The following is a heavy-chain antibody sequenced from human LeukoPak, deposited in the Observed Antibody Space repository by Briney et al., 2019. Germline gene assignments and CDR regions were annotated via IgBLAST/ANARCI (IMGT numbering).Heavy chain of an antibody. CDR2: FDPVQGKT. Sequence: ASVKVSCKVSGYTLTEFSIHWVRQAPGRGLEWVGGFDPVQGKTLYAQKFQGRVTMTEDTSTDTAYMELSSLRSEDTAVYYCARAVTIFGVEPLHWFDPWGQGTLVTVSS. CDR3: ARAVTIFGVEPLHWFDP. D-gene: IGHD3-3*01. CDR1: GYTLTEFS. V-gene: IGHV1-24*01. J-gene: IGHJ5*02.